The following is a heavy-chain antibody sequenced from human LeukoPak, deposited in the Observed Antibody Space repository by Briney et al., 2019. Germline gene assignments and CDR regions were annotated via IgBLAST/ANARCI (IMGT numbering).Heavy chain of an antibody. Sequence: SETLSLTCTVSGGSISTYYWSWIRQPAGKGLEWIGRIYPRGSTNYNPSLKGRVTMSVDTSKNQFSLKLTSVTAADTAVYYCARGRYCSADICSGGDAFDIWGQGTMVSVSS. CDR3: ARGRYCSADICSGGDAFDI. CDR2: IYPRGST. D-gene: IGHD2-15*01. J-gene: IGHJ3*02. CDR1: GGSISTYY. V-gene: IGHV4-4*07.